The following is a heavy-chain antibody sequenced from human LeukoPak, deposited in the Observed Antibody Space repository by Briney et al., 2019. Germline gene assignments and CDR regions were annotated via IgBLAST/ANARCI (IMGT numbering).Heavy chain of an antibody. CDR1: GGSLSSGGYY. J-gene: IGHJ3*02. D-gene: IGHD3-22*01. CDR2: IYYSGST. V-gene: IGHV4-31*03. CDR3: ARAIKQGYYYDSSGYAFDI. Sequence: SETLSLTCTVSGGSLSSGGYYWSWVRQHPGRGLEWIGYIYYSGSTYYNPSLKSRVTISVDTSKNQFSLKLSSVTAADTAVYYCARAIKQGYYYDSSGYAFDIWGQGTMVTVSS.